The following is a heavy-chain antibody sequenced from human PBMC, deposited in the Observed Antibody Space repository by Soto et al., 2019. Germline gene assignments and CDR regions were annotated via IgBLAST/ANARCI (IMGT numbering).Heavy chain of an antibody. J-gene: IGHJ3*01. CDR2: MNHSGDT. CDR1: GGSFSDYY. V-gene: IGHV4-34*01. CDR3: AKRQRYGHNSIDAYDV. Sequence: PSETLSLTCAVYGGSFSDYYWTWIRQPPGKGLEWIGEMNHSGDTNYNPSLWSRIIISVDTSKNQLSLELSSVTAADTATYFCAKRQRYGHNSIDAYDVWGQGTMVTVSS. D-gene: IGHD1-1*01.